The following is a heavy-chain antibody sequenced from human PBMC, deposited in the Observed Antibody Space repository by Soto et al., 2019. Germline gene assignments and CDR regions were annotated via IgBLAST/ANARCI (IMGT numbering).Heavy chain of an antibody. CDR3: AIGRGWRDY. V-gene: IGHV1-8*01. CDR2: INLNSGDT. Sequence: QVQLVQSGAEVKKPGASVKVSCKASGYTFTSYDINWVRQAAGQGLEWMGWINLNSGDTDSAQKFQGRLTMTRDTSISTAYMELSSLTSEDTAVYYCAIGRGWRDYWGQGTLVTVSS. D-gene: IGHD6-19*01. J-gene: IGHJ4*02. CDR1: GYTFTSYD.